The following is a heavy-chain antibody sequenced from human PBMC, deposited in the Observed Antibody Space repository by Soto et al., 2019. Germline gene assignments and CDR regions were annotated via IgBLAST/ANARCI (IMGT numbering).Heavy chain of an antibody. J-gene: IGHJ3*02. CDR3: VRDGSTVTTSRLGAFDI. CDR2: ISYDGSNK. V-gene: IGHV3-30-3*01. D-gene: IGHD4-17*01. Sequence: QVQLVESGGGVVQPGRSLRLSCAASGFTFSSYAMHWVRQAPGKGLEWVAVISYDGSNKYYADSVKGRFTISRDNSKNTLYLQMNSLRAEDTAVYYCVRDGSTVTTSRLGAFDIWGQGTMVTVSS. CDR1: GFTFSSYA.